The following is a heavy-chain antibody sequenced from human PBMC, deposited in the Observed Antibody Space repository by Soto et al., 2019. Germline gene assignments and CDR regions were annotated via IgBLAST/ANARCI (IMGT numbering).Heavy chain of an antibody. CDR2: ISSSSSYI. Sequence: AGSLRLSCAASGFTFSSYSMNWVRQAPGKGLEWVSSISSSSSYIYYADSVKGRFTISRDNAKNSLYLQMNSLRAEDTAVYYCAFMTTVTSSLDYWGQGTLVTVSS. V-gene: IGHV3-21*01. CDR3: AFMTTVTSSLDY. J-gene: IGHJ4*02. D-gene: IGHD4-4*01. CDR1: GFTFSSYS.